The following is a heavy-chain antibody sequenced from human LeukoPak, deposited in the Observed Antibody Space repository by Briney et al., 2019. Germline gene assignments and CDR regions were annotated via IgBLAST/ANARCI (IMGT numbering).Heavy chain of an antibody. Sequence: SETLSLTCTVSGGSISSGSNDWYWIRQPAGKGLEWIGHIYTSGSTDYNPSLKSRVTISVATSKNQFSLKLTSVTAADTAIYYCTNGRGIWGQGTLVTVSS. D-gene: IGHD3-10*01. CDR1: GGSISSGSND. CDR2: IYTSGST. CDR3: TNGRGI. V-gene: IGHV4-61*09. J-gene: IGHJ4*02.